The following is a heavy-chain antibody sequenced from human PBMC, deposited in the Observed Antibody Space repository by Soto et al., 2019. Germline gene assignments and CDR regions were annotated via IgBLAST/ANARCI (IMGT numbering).Heavy chain of an antibody. V-gene: IGHV1-18*01. CDR3: ARALPAARYFDL. D-gene: IGHD2-2*01. CDR2: ISAYNGNT. CDR1: GYTFTSYG. J-gene: IGHJ2*01. Sequence: ASVKVSCKASGYTFTSYGISWVRQAPGQGLEWMGWISAYNGNTNYAQKLQGRVTMITDTSTSTAYMELRSLRSGDTAVYYCARALPAARYFDLWGRGTLVTVSS.